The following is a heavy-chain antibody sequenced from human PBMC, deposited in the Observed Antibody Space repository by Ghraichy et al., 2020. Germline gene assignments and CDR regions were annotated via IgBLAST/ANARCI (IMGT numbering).Heavy chain of an antibody. D-gene: IGHD3-22*01. J-gene: IGHJ2*01. CDR2: IDSSGTP. V-gene: IGHV4-30-4*01. CDR3: VRACPNCFDKGGRSNYYFDR. Sequence: SLNISCIVSSGSITSGRFYWSWVRQPPGKGLEWIGYIDSSGTPYYTPSLRSRLTLSVDTSNNHFSLSLTSVTAADTALYFCVRACPNCFDKGGRSNYYFDRWGRGTLVAVSS. CDR1: SGSITSGRFY.